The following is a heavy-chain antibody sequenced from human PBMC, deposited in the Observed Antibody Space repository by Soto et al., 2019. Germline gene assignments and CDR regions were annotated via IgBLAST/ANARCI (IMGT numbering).Heavy chain of an antibody. Sequence: QVHMVQSGAEVKKPGASVKVSCKASGYSLSSHGITWVRQAPGQGLAWVGWISGSNGNTRYAQRFQGRVTVPTDQSTRTADMELRSPRSADTAVYYCARVVDPYGLLTGTFDCCCQGTLVTVSS. CDR2: ISGSNGNT. CDR3: ARVVDPYGLLTGTFDC. D-gene: IGHD3-9*01. CDR1: GYSLSSHG. V-gene: IGHV1-18*01. J-gene: IGHJ4*02.